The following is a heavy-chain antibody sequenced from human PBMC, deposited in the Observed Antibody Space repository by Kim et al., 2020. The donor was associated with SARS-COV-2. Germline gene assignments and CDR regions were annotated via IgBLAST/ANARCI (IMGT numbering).Heavy chain of an antibody. J-gene: IGHJ6*02. CDR1: GFTFGGHD. CDR2: IGTAGGT. Sequence: GGSLRLSCAASGFTFGGHDMHWVRQGSGKGLEWVSAIGTAGGTLYSGSVKGRFIISRENGRNSLFLQMDSLQVGDTAVYYCARGIHQWLGVDVWGQGTTVTVSS. CDR3: ARGIHQWLGVDV. D-gene: IGHD5-18*01. V-gene: IGHV3-13*04.